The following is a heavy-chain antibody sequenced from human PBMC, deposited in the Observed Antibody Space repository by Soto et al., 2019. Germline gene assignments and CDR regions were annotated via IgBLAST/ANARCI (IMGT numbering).Heavy chain of an antibody. CDR2: INPSGGST. CDR3: ARGTYYDILTGSRGFDI. Sequence: GASVKVSCKASGYTFTSYYMHWVRQAPGQGLEWMGIINPSGGSTSYAQKFQGRVTMTRDTSTSTVYMELSSLRSEDTAVYYCARGTYYDILTGSRGFDIRGQGTMVTVSS. V-gene: IGHV1-46*03. D-gene: IGHD3-9*01. CDR1: GYTFTSYY. J-gene: IGHJ3*02.